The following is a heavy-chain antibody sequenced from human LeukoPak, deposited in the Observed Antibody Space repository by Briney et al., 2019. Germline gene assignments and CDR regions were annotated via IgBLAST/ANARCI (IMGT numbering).Heavy chain of an antibody. V-gene: IGHV1-2*02. D-gene: IGHD1-14*01. Sequence: ASVKVSCKASGYTFSDYYMHWVRQAPGQGLECMGWINPDSGGTKYAQKFQDRVTMTSDTSISTAYMELSRLRSDDTAVYYCARDHLLFRQPPNWFDPWGQGTLVTVSS. CDR2: INPDSGGT. CDR3: ARDHLLFRQPPNWFDP. J-gene: IGHJ5*02. CDR1: GYTFSDYY.